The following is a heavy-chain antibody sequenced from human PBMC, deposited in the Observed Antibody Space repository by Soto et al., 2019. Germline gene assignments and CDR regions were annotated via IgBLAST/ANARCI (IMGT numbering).Heavy chain of an antibody. Sequence: PPETLSLTCTVSGGSISSSSYYWGWIRQPPGKGLEWIGSIYYSGSTYYNPSLKSRVTISVDTSKNQFSLKLSSVTAADTAVYYCARHIDGYNAFDIWGQGTMVTVSS. V-gene: IGHV4-39*01. CDR3: ARHIDGYNAFDI. CDR2: IYYSGST. CDR1: GGSISSSSYY. J-gene: IGHJ3*02. D-gene: IGHD5-12*01.